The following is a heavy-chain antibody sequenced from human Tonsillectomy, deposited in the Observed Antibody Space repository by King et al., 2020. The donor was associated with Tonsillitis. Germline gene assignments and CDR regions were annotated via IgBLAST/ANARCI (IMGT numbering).Heavy chain of an antibody. Sequence: VQLVESGTEVKKPGSSVKVSCKASGGTFSSYAISWVRQAPGQGLEWMGGIIPMFGTANYAQKFQGRVTITADESTRTAYMELSSLRSEDTAVYYCARGGPLSNIFDVWGQGTMVTVSS. CDR3: ARGGPLSNIFDV. CDR2: IIPMFGTA. D-gene: IGHD3-16*02. V-gene: IGHV1-69*01. J-gene: IGHJ3*01. CDR1: GGTFSSYA.